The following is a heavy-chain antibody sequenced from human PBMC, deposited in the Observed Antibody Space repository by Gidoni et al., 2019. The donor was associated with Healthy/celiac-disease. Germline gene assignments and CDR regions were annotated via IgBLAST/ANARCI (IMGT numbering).Heavy chain of an antibody. CDR1: GLPVSSYA. Sequence: CAASGLPVSSYAMSWVRQAPGKGLQWVSAISGSGGSTYYADSVKGRFTISRDNSKNTLYLQMNSLRAEDTAVYYCATKDIVVVVAATLIDYFDYWGQGTLVTVSS. CDR2: ISGSGGST. CDR3: ATKDIVVVVAATLIDYFDY. J-gene: IGHJ4*02. D-gene: IGHD2-15*01. V-gene: IGHV3-23*01.